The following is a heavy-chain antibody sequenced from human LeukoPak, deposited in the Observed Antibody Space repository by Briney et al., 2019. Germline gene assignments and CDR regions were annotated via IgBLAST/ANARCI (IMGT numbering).Heavy chain of an antibody. CDR1: GFTFSSYA. CDR2: ISYDGSNK. J-gene: IGHJ4*02. CDR3: ARDRGDLDY. D-gene: IGHD3-16*01. Sequence: GGSLRLSCAASGFTFSSYAMHWVRQAPGKGLEWVAVISYDGSNKYYADSVKGRFTISRDNSKNTLYLQMNSLRAEDTAVYYCARDRGDLDYWGQGTLVTVSS. V-gene: IGHV3-30-3*01.